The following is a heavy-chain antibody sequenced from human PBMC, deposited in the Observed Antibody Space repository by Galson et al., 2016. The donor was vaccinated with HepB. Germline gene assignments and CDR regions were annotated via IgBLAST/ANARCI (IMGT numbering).Heavy chain of an antibody. CDR3: ARDQGGFTYTYDS. D-gene: IGHD3-16*01. J-gene: IGHJ5*01. Sequence: SETLSLTCSVSGDPKGIISRNWWSWVRQLPGTGLEWIGEISQGGTTNYNPSLKSRVTMSIDKTQSQFFLTLTSVTAADTAVYFCARDQGGFTYTYDSWGHGVLVTVSS. CDR2: ISQGGTT. V-gene: IGHV4-4*02. CDR1: GDPKGIISRNW.